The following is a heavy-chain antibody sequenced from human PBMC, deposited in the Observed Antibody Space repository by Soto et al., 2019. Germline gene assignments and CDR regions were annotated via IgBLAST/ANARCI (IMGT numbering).Heavy chain of an antibody. J-gene: IGHJ6*03. Sequence: EVQLLESGGGLVQPGGSLRLSCVASGFTFSSSEMSWVRQAPGKGLEWVSSIVAGGGSTYYSDSVKGRFTISRDDSRNPLYVQMNSLRAEDTAVYYCAKGGSFWSSYYLSYFYYLDVRGEGTTVTVSS. CDR2: IVAGGGST. D-gene: IGHD3-3*01. CDR3: AKGGSFWSSYYLSYFYYLDV. V-gene: IGHV3-23*01. CDR1: GFTFSSSE.